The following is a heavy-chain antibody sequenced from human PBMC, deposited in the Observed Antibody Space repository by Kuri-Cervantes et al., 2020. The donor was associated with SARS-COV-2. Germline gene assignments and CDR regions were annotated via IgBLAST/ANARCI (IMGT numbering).Heavy chain of an antibody. V-gene: IGHV3-30*18. J-gene: IGHJ4*02. D-gene: IGHD3-22*01. CDR2: ISYDGGNK. CDR1: GFTFSSYG. CDR3: AKDLGIVVVISASIDY. Sequence: GESLKISCAASGFTFSSYGMHWVRQAPGKGLEWVAVISYDGGNKYYADSVKGRFTISRDNSKNTLYLQMNSLRAEDTAVYYCAKDLGIVVVISASIDYWGQGTLVTVSS.